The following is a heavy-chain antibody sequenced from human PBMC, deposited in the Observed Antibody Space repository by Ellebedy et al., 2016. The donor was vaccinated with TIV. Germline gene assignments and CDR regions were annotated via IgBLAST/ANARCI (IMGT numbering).Heavy chain of an antibody. Sequence: PGGSLRLSCAAWGFSFSNFWMSWVRQAPGKGLEWVSVIYSGGSTYYADSVKGRFTISRDNSKNTLYLQMNSLRAEDTAVYYCASLTTVTTVSDYWGQGTLVTVSS. V-gene: IGHV3-66*01. CDR1: GFSFSNFW. J-gene: IGHJ4*02. CDR2: IYSGGST. D-gene: IGHD4-11*01. CDR3: ASLTTVTTVSDY.